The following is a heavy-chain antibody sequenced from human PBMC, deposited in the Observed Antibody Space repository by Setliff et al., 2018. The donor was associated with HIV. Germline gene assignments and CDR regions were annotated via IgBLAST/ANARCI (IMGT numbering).Heavy chain of an antibody. J-gene: IGHJ6*03. Sequence: PSETLSLTCSVSGDSISSGAYYWSWIRQHPVKGLEWIGYIFSSGITYYSPSLHSRVTISLDTSKNQFSLNLTPITAADTAVYYCTRDTGGGGFPMDVWGKGTTVTVSS. V-gene: IGHV4-31*02. D-gene: IGHD2-15*01. CDR2: IFSSGIT. CDR1: GDSISSGAYY. CDR3: TRDTGGGGFPMDV.